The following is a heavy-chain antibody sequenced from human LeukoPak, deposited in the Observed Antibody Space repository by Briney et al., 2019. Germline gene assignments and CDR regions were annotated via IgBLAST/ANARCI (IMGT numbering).Heavy chain of an antibody. V-gene: IGHV3-30-3*02. J-gene: IGHJ4*02. Sequence: PGRSLRLSCAATGLTFSNYAIHCGRQAPGKGLEWVAFISDDGSRQHYADSVKGRFTISRDNSKNTLNLQMNSLRAEDTAVYYCVKYRTGTYTLDYWGRGTLVTVSS. CDR1: GLTFSNYA. CDR3: VKYRTGTYTLDY. D-gene: IGHD3-10*01. CDR2: ISDDGSRQ.